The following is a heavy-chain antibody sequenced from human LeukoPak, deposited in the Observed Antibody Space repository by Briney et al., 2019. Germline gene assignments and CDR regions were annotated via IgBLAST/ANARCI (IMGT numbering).Heavy chain of an antibody. Sequence: GASVKVSCKASGYTFTSYGISWVRQAPGQGLEWMGWISAYNGNTNYAQKLQGRVTMTTDTSTSTAYMELRSLRSDDTAVYYCARDNKRGITFGGVIASDYWGQGTLVTVSS. CDR3: ARDNKRGITFGGVIASDY. CDR1: GYTFTSYG. CDR2: ISAYNGNT. J-gene: IGHJ4*02. D-gene: IGHD3-16*02. V-gene: IGHV1-18*01.